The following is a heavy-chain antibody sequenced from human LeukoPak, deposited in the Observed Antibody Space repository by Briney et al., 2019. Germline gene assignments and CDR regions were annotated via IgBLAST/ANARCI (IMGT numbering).Heavy chain of an antibody. CDR1: GFTFSSYV. CDR3: AKGSNWGFGYYFDY. V-gene: IGHV3-23*01. Sequence: GGSLRLSCAASGFTFSSYVMTWVRQAPGKGLEWVSSFTGSGGSTYYAGSVKGRFTNSRDNSKNTLNLQMNSRRADDTALYYCAKGSNWGFGYYFDYWGQGTLVTVFS. D-gene: IGHD7-27*01. CDR2: FTGSGGST. J-gene: IGHJ4*02.